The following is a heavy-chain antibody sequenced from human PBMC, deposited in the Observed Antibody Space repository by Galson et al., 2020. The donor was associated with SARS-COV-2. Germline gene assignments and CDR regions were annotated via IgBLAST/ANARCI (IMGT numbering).Heavy chain of an antibody. D-gene: IGHD3-16*01. V-gene: IGHV4-59*08. Sequence: SETLSLTCTVSGGSISSYYWSWIRQPPGKGLEWIGYIYYTGSTNYNPSLKSRVTISLDTSKNQFSLELRSVTAADTAVYYCARRRDVFNWGYFDNWGQGTLVSVSS. J-gene: IGHJ4*02. CDR2: IYYTGST. CDR1: GGSISSYY. CDR3: ARRRDVFNWGYFDN.